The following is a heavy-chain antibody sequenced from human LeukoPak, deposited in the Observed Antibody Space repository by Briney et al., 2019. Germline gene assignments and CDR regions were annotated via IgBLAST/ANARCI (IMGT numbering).Heavy chain of an antibody. CDR3: ARVGSASYSSGWNRKSRVGYFDY. V-gene: IGHV4-4*02. D-gene: IGHD6-19*01. J-gene: IGHJ4*02. CDR1: GDSINSLDL. Sequence: SETLSLTCTVSGDSINSLDLWSWVRQPPGKGLEWIGEMYLSGTTHSNPSVKSRVTISIDKSKNQFFLNLSSVTAADTAVYYCARVGSASYSSGWNRKSRVGYFDYWGQGTLVTVSS. CDR2: MYLSGTT.